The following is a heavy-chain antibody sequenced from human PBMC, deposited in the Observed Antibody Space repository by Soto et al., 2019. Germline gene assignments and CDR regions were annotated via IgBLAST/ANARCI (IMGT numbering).Heavy chain of an antibody. D-gene: IGHD3-16*01. J-gene: IGHJ6*02. CDR1: GFTFTSYA. CDR2: INPTAEIT. Sequence: EVQLLESGGDLVQPGGSLRLSCLASGFTFTSYAMNWVRQTPGKGLEWVSTINPTAEITYYADSVKGRFSIFKDNSRNILYLQMNSLRAEDTAIYYCSGGKYGPPYYFYYGMDVWGQGTTVTVSS. V-gene: IGHV3-23*01. CDR3: SGGKYGPPYYFYYGMDV.